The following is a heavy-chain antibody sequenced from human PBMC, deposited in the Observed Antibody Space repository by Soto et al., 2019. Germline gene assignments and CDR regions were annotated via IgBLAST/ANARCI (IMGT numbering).Heavy chain of an antibody. Sequence: GGSLRLSCAASGFTFSTYRMNWVRQAPGKGLEWVSFISSSSSYMNYADSVKGRFTISRDNAKNSLYLHMNSLRAEDTAVYYCARDHYGSGNYYFDYWGQGTLVTVS. J-gene: IGHJ4*02. V-gene: IGHV3-21*01. D-gene: IGHD3-10*01. CDR3: ARDHYGSGNYYFDY. CDR2: ISSSSSYM. CDR1: GFTFSTYR.